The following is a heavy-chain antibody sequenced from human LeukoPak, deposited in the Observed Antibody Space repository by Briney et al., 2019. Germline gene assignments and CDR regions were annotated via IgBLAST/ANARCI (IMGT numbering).Heavy chain of an antibody. CDR3: AGGIAATGTQFDY. D-gene: IGHD6-13*01. CDR2: IYYSGST. J-gene: IGHJ4*02. Sequence: SETLSLTCTVSGGSISSYYWSWFRQPPGKGLEWIGYIYYSGSTNYSPSLKSRVTISVDTSKSQFSLKLSSVTAADTAVYYCAGGIAATGTQFDYWGQGTLVTVSS. V-gene: IGHV4-59*01. CDR1: GGSISSYY.